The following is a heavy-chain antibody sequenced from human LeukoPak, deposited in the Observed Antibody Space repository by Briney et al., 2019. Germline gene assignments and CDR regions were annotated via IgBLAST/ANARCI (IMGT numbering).Heavy chain of an antibody. CDR1: GYTFTSYA. D-gene: IGHD5-12*01. CDR2: INAGNGNT. Sequence: VASVTVSCKASGYTFTSYAMHWVRQAPGQRLEWMGWINAGNGNTKYSQKFQGRVTITRDTSASTAYMELSSLRSEDTAVYSCARGVATNRYYFDYWGQGTLVTVSS. CDR3: ARGVATNRYYFDY. J-gene: IGHJ4*02. V-gene: IGHV1-3*01.